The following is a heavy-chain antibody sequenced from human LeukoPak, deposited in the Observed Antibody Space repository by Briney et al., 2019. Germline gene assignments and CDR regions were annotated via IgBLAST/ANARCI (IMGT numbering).Heavy chain of an antibody. J-gene: IGHJ4*02. Sequence: GASVKVSCKASGYTITNNYMHWVRQAPGQGLEWMGWINPNSGGTNYAQKFQGRVTMTRDTSISTAYMELSRLRSDDTAVYYCARVRSSSWYGVFDYWGQGTLVTVSS. V-gene: IGHV1-2*02. CDR3: ARVRSSSWYGVFDY. CDR1: GYTITNNY. CDR2: INPNSGGT. D-gene: IGHD6-13*01.